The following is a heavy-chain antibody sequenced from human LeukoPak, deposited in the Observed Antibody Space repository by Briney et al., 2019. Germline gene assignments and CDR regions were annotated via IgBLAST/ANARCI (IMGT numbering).Heavy chain of an antibody. CDR3: ARRGLRGNDAFDI. D-gene: IGHD4-17*01. J-gene: IGHJ3*02. CDR1: GFTFSSYS. CDR2: ISSSSSYI. Sequence: PGGSLRLSCAAYGFTFSSYSMNWVRQAPGKGLEWVSSISSSSSYIYYADSVKGRFTISRDNAKNSLYLQMNSLRAEDTAVYYCARRGLRGNDAFDIWGQGTMVTVSS. V-gene: IGHV3-21*01.